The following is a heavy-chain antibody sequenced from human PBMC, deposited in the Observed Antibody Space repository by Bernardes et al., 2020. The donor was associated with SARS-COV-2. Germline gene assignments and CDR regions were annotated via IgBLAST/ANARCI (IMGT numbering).Heavy chain of an antibody. V-gene: IGHV3-7*01. CDR2: IKQDGSEK. Sequence: GGSLRLSCAASGFTFSSYWMSWVRQAPGKGLEWVANIKQDGSEKYYVDSVKGRFTISRDNAKNSLYLQMYSLRAEDTAVYYCARDQRVLRFLEWLSPGDGMDVWGQGTTVTVSS. J-gene: IGHJ6*02. D-gene: IGHD3-3*01. CDR1: GFTFSSYW. CDR3: ARDQRVLRFLEWLSPGDGMDV.